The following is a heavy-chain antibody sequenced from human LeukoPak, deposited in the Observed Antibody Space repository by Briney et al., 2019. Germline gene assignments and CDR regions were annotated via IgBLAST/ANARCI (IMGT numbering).Heavy chain of an antibody. J-gene: IGHJ4*02. V-gene: IGHV3-21*01. Sequence: GGSLRLSCALSEFTFSSYSMNWVRQAPGKGLEWVSSISSSSSYIYYADSVKGRFTISRDNAKNSLYLQVNSLRAEDTAVYYCARVRAEYSSSSALDYWGQGTLVTVSS. CDR2: ISSSSSYI. CDR1: EFTFSSYS. CDR3: ARVRAEYSSSSALDY. D-gene: IGHD6-6*01.